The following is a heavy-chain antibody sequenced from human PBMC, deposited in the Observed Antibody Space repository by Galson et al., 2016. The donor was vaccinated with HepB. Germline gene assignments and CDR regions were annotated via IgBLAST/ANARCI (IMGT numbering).Heavy chain of an antibody. D-gene: IGHD6-13*01. J-gene: IGHJ4*02. CDR3: AKGRSAIAAAGLNY. CDR2: INDSAGST. Sequence: SLRLSCAASGFIFSNYAMSWVRQAPGKGLEWVSGINDSAGSTYFADSVKGRFTISRDNSKNTLFLQMNSLRVEDTAVYYCAKGRSAIAAAGLNYWGQGTLVTVSS. V-gene: IGHV3-23*01. CDR1: GFIFSNYA.